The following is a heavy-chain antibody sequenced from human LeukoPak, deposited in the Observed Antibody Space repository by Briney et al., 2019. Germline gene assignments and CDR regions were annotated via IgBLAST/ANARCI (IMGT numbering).Heavy chain of an antibody. CDR3: ATDGITMVRGVTLGAFDI. CDR2: ISGSGGST. D-gene: IGHD3-10*01. V-gene: IGHV3-23*01. Sequence: PGGSLRLSCAASGFTFSSYAMSWVRQAPGKGLEWVSAISGSGGSTYYADSVKGRFTISRDNSKNTLYLQMNSLRAEDTAVYYCATDGITMVRGVTLGAFDIWGQGTMVTVSS. J-gene: IGHJ3*02. CDR1: GFTFSSYA.